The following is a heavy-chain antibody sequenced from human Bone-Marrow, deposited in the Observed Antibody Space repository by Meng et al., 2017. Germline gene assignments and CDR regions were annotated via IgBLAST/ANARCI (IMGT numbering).Heavy chain of an antibody. CDR2: ISWNSGDK. D-gene: IGHD5-18*01. V-gene: IGHV3-9*01. J-gene: IGHJ4*02. CDR3: AKSTGYSYGLRLDY. CDR1: GFSFDESA. Sequence: SLKISCAASGFSFDESAMHWVRQGPGKGLEWVSGISWNSGDKDYADSVKGRFTISRDNAKNSLYLQMNSLRAEDTALYYCAKSTGYSYGLRLDYWGQGTLVTVSS.